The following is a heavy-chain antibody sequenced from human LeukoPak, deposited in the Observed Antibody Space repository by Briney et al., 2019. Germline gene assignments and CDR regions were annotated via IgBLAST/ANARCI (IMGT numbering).Heavy chain of an antibody. CDR2: IYYSGST. CDR1: GGSISSSSYY. J-gene: IGHJ4*02. D-gene: IGHD6-13*01. V-gene: IGHV4-39*01. CDR3: ARHTEQQLPYFDY. Sequence: PSETLSLTCTVSGGSISSSSYYWGWIRRPPGKGPEWIGSIYYSGSTYYNPSLKSRVTISVDTSKNQFSLKLSSVTAADTAVYYCARHTEQQLPYFDYWGQGTLVTVSS.